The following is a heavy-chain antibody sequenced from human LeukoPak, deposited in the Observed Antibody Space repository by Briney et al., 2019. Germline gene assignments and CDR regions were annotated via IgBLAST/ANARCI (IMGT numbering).Heavy chain of an antibody. D-gene: IGHD6-13*01. CDR2: ISSNGGST. CDR3: VKDRAAAGTGYYYGMDV. J-gene: IGHJ6*02. Sequence: GGSLRLSCSASGFTFSSYAMHWVHQAPGKGLEYVSAISSNGGSTYYADSVKGRFTISRDNSKNTLYLQMSSLRAEDTAVYYCVKDRAAAGTGYYYGMDVWGQGTTVTVSS. CDR1: GFTFSSYA. V-gene: IGHV3-64D*09.